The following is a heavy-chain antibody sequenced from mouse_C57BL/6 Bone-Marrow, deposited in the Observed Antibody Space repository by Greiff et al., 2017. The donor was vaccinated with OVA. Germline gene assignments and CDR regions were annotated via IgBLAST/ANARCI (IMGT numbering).Heavy chain of an antibody. D-gene: IGHD3-2*02. J-gene: IGHJ2*01. Sequence: EVKLMESGGGLVQPGGSLKLSCAASGFTFSDYYMYWVRQTPEKRLEWVAYISNGGGSTYYPDTVKGRFTISRDNAKNTLYLQMSRLKSEDTAMYYCARGGSGYVDYWGQGTTLTVSS. CDR1: GFTFSDYY. CDR3: ARGGSGYVDY. CDR2: ISNGGGST. V-gene: IGHV5-12*01.